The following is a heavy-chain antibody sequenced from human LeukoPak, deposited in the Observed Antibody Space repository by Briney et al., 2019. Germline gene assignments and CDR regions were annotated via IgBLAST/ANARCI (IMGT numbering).Heavy chain of an antibody. D-gene: IGHD3-3*01. CDR1: GGSISSSSYY. CDR3: ARHYSGRITIFGVVNFDY. V-gene: IGHV4-39*01. CDR2: IYYSGST. J-gene: IGHJ4*02. Sequence: PSETLSLTCTVSGGSISSSSYYWGWIRQPPGKGLEWIGSIYYSGSTYYNPSLKSRVTISVDTSKNQFSLKLSSVTAADTAAYYCARHYSGRITIFGVVNFDYWGQGTLVTVSS.